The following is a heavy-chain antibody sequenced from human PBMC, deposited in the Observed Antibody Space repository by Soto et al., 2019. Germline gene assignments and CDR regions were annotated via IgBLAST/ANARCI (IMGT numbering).Heavy chain of an antibody. Sequence: QVQLVESGGGVVQPGRSLRLSCEASGFTFSSYGMPWLRQAPGKGLEWVALIWYDRSNKYYADSVKGRFTISRDNSKNTLYLQMDSLRAEETAVYYCARVRGWSYGSGTYDGIDVWGQGTTVTVSS. V-gene: IGHV3-33*01. J-gene: IGHJ6*02. CDR1: GFTFSSYG. CDR3: ARVRGWSYGSGTYDGIDV. D-gene: IGHD3-10*01. CDR2: IWYDRSNK.